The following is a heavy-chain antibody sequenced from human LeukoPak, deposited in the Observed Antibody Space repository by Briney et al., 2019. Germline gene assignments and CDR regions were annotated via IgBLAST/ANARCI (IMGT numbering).Heavy chain of an antibody. V-gene: IGHV4-59*08. CDR3: AGHGGAYSFDY. D-gene: IGHD4-11*01. J-gene: IGHJ4*02. CDR2: IYYIGST. Sequence: PSETLSLTCTVSGGSISNYYWSWVRQPPGKGLEWIGCIYYIGSTNYNPSLKSRVTISPDTSKNQFSLELSSVTAADTAVYYCAGHGGAYSFDYWGQGTLVTVSS. CDR1: GGSISNYY.